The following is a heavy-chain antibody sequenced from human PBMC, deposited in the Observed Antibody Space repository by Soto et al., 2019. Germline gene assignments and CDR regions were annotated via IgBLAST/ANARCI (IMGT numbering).Heavy chain of an antibody. J-gene: IGHJ6*02. D-gene: IGHD6-6*01. CDR3: ARRTVAAPPNYYDVLDF. Sequence: GESLKISCKGSGYRFTSYWISGVRQMPGKGLEWMGRIDPSDSYTNYSPSFQGHVTISADKSISTAYLQWSSLKASDTAMYYCARRTVAAPPNYYDVLDFCGQGTTVTGSS. V-gene: IGHV5-10-1*01. CDR1: GYRFTSYW. CDR2: IDPSDSYT.